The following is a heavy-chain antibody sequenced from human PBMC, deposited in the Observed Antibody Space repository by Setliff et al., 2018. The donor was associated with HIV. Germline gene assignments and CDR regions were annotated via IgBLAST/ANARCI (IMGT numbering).Heavy chain of an antibody. D-gene: IGHD6-19*01. CDR1: GYSISSDYY. CDR3: ARASKTEIAVAGTWFDP. V-gene: IGHV4-38-2*02. Sequence: PSETLSLTCTVSGYSISSDYYWGWIRQPPGKGLEWIGNIYHSGSTYYNPSLKSRVTISVDTSKNQFSLKLSSVTAADTAVYYCARASKTEIAVAGTWFDPWGQGTLVTVSS. J-gene: IGHJ5*02. CDR2: IYHSGST.